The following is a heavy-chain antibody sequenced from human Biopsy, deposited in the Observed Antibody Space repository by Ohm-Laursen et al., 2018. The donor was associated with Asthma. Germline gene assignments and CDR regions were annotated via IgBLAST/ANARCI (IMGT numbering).Heavy chain of an antibody. CDR1: GFTFSSYG. CDR3: AKESGSNYAFDI. D-gene: IGHD1-1*01. Sequence: SLRLSCSASGFTFSSYGMHWVRQAPGKGLEWVAVISYDGSNKYYADSVKGRFTISRDNSKNTLYLQMNSLRADDTAVYYCAKESGSNYAFDIWGQGTMVTVSS. V-gene: IGHV3-30*18. J-gene: IGHJ3*02. CDR2: ISYDGSNK.